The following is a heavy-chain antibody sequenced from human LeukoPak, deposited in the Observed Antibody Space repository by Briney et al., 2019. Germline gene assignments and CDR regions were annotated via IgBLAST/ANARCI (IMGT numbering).Heavy chain of an antibody. Sequence: PGRSLRLSCAASGFTFGSYGMHWVRQAPGKGLEWVAVISYDGSNKYYADSVKGRFTISRDNSKNTLYLQMNSLRAEDTAVYYCAKESTTTGFDYWGQGTLVTASS. CDR2: ISYDGSNK. D-gene: IGHD4-17*01. CDR1: GFTFGSYG. CDR3: AKESTTTGFDY. V-gene: IGHV3-30*18. J-gene: IGHJ4*02.